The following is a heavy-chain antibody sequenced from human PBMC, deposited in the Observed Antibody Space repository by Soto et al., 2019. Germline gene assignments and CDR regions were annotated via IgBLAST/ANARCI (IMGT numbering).Heavy chain of an antibody. D-gene: IGHD2-21*02. J-gene: IGHJ3*02. CDR3: ARANDFNAFDI. Sequence: EVQLVESGGDLVQPGGSLRLSCVASGFSVNSGYMNWVRQAPGKGPQWVSVIYRGGTTYQPDSVKGRFTISRDDSKNALYLQMNSLRPEDTAVYDYARANDFNAFDIWGPGTMVTVSS. CDR1: GFSVNSGY. CDR2: IYRGGTT. V-gene: IGHV3-53*04.